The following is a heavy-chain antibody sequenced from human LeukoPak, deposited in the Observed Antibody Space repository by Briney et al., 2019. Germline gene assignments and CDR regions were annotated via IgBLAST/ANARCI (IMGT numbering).Heavy chain of an antibody. D-gene: IGHD5-18*01. J-gene: IGHJ3*02. CDR1: GYTFTSYY. Sequence: ASVKVSCKASGYTFTSYYMHWVRQAPGQGLEWMGIINPSAGSTSYAQKFQGRVTMTRDTSTSTVYMQLSSLRSEDTAVYYCARAELDTAMVIGPDAFDIWGQGTMVTVSS. V-gene: IGHV1-46*01. CDR3: ARAELDTAMVIGPDAFDI. CDR2: INPSAGST.